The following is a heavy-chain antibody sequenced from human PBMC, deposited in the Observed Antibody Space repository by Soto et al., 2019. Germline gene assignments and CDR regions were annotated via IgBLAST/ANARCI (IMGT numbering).Heavy chain of an antibody. D-gene: IGHD5-18*01. CDR3: ARGGYSYYCDC. Sequence: SETLSLTCAVYGGSFSGYYWSWIRQPPGKGLEWIGEINHSGSTNYNPSLKSRVTISVDTSKNQFSLKLSSVTAADTAVYYCARGGYSYYCDCWGQGTLVTVSS. CDR1: GGSFSGYY. CDR2: INHSGST. J-gene: IGHJ4*02. V-gene: IGHV4-34*01.